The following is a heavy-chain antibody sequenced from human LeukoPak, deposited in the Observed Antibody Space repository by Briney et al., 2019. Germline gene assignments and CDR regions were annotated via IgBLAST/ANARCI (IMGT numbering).Heavy chain of an antibody. CDR1: GASISSGGYY. D-gene: IGHD5-18*01. CDR3: ARQVYNYGHLPYYFDY. J-gene: IGHJ4*02. CDR2: IYYSGST. Sequence: PSETLSLTCTVSGASISSGGYYWTWIRQPPGKGLEWIGNIYYSGSTYYNASLKSRVTISVDTSENQFSQKLKSVTAADTAVYYCARQVYNYGHLPYYFDYWGQGTLVTVSS. V-gene: IGHV4-39*01.